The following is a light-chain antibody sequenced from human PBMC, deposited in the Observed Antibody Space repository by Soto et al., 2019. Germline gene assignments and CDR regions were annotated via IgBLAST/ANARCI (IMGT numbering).Light chain of an antibody. CDR2: GAS. V-gene: IGKV3-15*01. Sequence: EIVMTQSPATLSVSPGERATVSCTASQSISSNLAWYQQKPGQAPRLLIDGASTRATAIPGRFSGSGSGTEFTLTITGLQSEDFAVYYCQTYNNWPTWTFGQGTKVEIK. CDR3: QTYNNWPTWT. CDR1: QSISSN. J-gene: IGKJ1*01.